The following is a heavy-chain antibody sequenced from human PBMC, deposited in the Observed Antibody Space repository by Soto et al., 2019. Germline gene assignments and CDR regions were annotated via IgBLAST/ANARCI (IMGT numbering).Heavy chain of an antibody. D-gene: IGHD3-22*01. Sequence: QVQLVESGGGVVQPGRSLRLSCAASGFTFSSYAMHWVRQAPGKGLEWVAVISYDGSNKYYADSVKGRFTISRDNSKNTLYLQINSLRAEDTAVYYCAKIVVVITDYYFDYWGQGTLVTVSS. V-gene: IGHV3-30-3*01. CDR1: GFTFSSYA. CDR3: AKIVVVITDYYFDY. J-gene: IGHJ4*02. CDR2: ISYDGSNK.